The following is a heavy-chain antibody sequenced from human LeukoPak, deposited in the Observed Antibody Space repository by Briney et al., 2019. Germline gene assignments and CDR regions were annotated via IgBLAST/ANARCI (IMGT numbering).Heavy chain of an antibody. J-gene: IGHJ5*02. D-gene: IGHD3-22*01. CDR3: ARDRYYYDSSDYTKFDP. CDR2: INHSGST. Sequence: PSETLSLTCAVYGGSFSGYYWSWIRQPPGKGLEWIGEINHSGSTNYNPSLKSRVTISVDTSKNQFSLKLSSVTAADTAVYYCARDRYYYDSSDYTKFDPWGQGTLVTVSS. CDR1: GGSFSGYY. V-gene: IGHV4-34*01.